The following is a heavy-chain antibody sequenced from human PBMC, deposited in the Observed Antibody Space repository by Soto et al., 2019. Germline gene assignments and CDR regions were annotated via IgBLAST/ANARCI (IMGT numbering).Heavy chain of an antibody. CDR3: ARWSLSSGWYGSYFDY. Sequence: QVQLQESGPGLVKPSETLSLTCTVSGGSVSSGSYYWSWIRQPPGKGLEWIGYIYYSGSTNYNPSLTSRVTISVDTSKNQFSLKLSSVTAADTAVYYCARWSLSSGWYGSYFDYWGQGTLVTVSS. CDR2: IYYSGST. D-gene: IGHD6-19*01. J-gene: IGHJ4*02. CDR1: GGSVSSGSYY. V-gene: IGHV4-61*01.